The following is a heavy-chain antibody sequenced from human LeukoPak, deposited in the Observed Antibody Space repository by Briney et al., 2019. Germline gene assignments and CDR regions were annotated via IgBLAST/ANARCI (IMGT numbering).Heavy chain of an antibody. D-gene: IGHD1-26*01. CDR2: IYRSGST. CDR3: ARTGAGYYYYYMDV. CDR1: GYSISSGYY. V-gene: IGHV4-38-2*02. Sequence: SETLSLTCTVSGYSISSGYYWGWIRQPPGKGLEWIGTIYRSGSTYSNPFLRGRVTISVDTSKNQFSLKLSSVTAADTAVYYCARTGAGYYYYYMDVWGKGTTVTVSS. J-gene: IGHJ6*03.